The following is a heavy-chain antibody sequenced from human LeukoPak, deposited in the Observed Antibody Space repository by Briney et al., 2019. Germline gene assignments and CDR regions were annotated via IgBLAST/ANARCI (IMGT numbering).Heavy chain of an antibody. CDR3: VRGGIVGTTARIPLFDY. D-gene: IGHD1-26*01. Sequence: SETLSLTCTVSGGSISSYYWSWVRQPPGKGLEWIGYIYYSGSTNYNPSLKSRVTMSVDTSKNQFSLKLSSVTAADTAVYYCVRGGIVGTTARIPLFDYWGQGTLVTVSS. CDR2: IYYSGST. CDR1: GGSISSYY. J-gene: IGHJ4*02. V-gene: IGHV4-59*01.